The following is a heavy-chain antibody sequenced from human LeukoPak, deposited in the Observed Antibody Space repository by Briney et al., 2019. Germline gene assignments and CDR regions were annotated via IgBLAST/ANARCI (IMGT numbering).Heavy chain of an antibody. J-gene: IGHJ5*02. CDR1: GYTFTSYG. Sequence: ASVKVSRKASGYTFTSYGISWVRQAPGQGLEWMGWISAYNGDTNYAQKLQGRVTMTTDTSTSTAYMELRSLRSDDTAVYYCAREDGSGSRNWFDPWGQGTLVTVSS. V-gene: IGHV1-18*01. CDR3: AREDGSGSRNWFDP. D-gene: IGHD3-10*01. CDR2: ISAYNGDT.